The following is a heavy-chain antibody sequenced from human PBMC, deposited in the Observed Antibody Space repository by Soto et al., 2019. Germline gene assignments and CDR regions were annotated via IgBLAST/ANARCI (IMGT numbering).Heavy chain of an antibody. CDR2: ISSSSSYI. J-gene: IGHJ6*02. CDR1: GFTFSSYS. CDR3: ARVLIPQRYYYYGMDV. V-gene: IGHV3-21*01. D-gene: IGHD1-1*01. Sequence: GSLRLSCAASGFTFSSYSMNWVRQAPGKGLEWVSSISSSSSYIYYADSVKGRFTISRDNAKNSLYLQMNSLRAEDTAVYYCARVLIPQRYYYYGMDVWGQGTTVTVSS.